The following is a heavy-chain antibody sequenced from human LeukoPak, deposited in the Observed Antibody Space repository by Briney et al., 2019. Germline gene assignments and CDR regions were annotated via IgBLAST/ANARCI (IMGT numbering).Heavy chain of an antibody. Sequence: GGSLRLSCAASGFTFSDYYMSWIRQAPGKGLEWVSYISSSGSTIYYADSVKGRFTISRDNAKNSLYLQMNSLRAEDTAVYYCARGLAYYYGSGSYYTPGGAFDIWGQGTMVTVSS. D-gene: IGHD3-10*01. CDR2: ISSSGSTI. CDR1: GFTFSDYY. V-gene: IGHV3-11*04. J-gene: IGHJ3*02. CDR3: ARGLAYYYGSGSYYTPGGAFDI.